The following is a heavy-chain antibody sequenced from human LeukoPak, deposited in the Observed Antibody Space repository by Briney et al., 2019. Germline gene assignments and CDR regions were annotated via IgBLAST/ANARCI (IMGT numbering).Heavy chain of an antibody. Sequence: GASVKVSCKTAGYTFTSHGISWVRQAPGQGLEWMGWISAYSGDTKFAQKFQGRVTMTTETSTSTAYMELRSLRFDDTAVYYCVRDKRYAFDNWGQGTLVSVSS. J-gene: IGHJ4*02. CDR1: GYTFTSHG. V-gene: IGHV1-18*01. CDR2: ISAYSGDT. CDR3: VRDKRYAFDN. D-gene: IGHD3-9*01.